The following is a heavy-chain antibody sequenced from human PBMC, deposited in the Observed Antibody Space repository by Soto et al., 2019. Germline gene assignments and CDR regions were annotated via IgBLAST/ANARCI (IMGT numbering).Heavy chain of an antibody. D-gene: IGHD4-4*01. CDR2: ISAYNGST. CDR3: ARDYSNLLAPDY. V-gene: IGHV1-18*01. Sequence: ASVKVSCKASGYTFTSYGISWVRQAPGQGLEWMGWISAYNGSTNYAQKLQGRVTMTTDTSTSTAYMELRSLRSDDTAVYYCARDYSNLLAPDYWGQGTLVTVSS. CDR1: GYTFTSYG. J-gene: IGHJ4*02.